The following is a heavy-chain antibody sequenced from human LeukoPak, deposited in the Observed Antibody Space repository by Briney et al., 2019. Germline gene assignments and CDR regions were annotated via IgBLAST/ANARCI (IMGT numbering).Heavy chain of an antibody. CDR1: GYTFTGYH. CDR3: ARDTVVPAATFDY. Sequence: PGASVKVSCKASGYTFTGYHMHWVRQAPGQGLEWMGWINPNSGGTNYAQKFQGRVTMTRDTSISTAYMELSRLRSDDTAVYYCARDTVVPAATFDYWGQGTLVTVSS. V-gene: IGHV1-2*02. CDR2: INPNSGGT. J-gene: IGHJ4*02. D-gene: IGHD2-2*01.